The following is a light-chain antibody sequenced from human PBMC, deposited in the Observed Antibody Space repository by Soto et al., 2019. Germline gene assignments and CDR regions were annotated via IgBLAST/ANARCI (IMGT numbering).Light chain of an antibody. J-gene: IGLJ2*01. CDR3: SSYTSSSTPYVV. CDR1: NSDVGGYNY. V-gene: IGLV2-14*01. CDR2: EVS. Sequence: QSVLTQPASVSGSPGQSITIYCTGTNSDVGGYNYVSWYQQHPGKAPKLMIYEVSNRPSGVSNRFSGSKSGNTASLTISGLQAEDEADYYCSSYTSSSTPYVVFGGGTKLTVL.